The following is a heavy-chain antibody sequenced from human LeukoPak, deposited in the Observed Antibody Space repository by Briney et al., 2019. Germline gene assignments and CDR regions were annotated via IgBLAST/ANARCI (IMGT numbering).Heavy chain of an antibody. CDR3: ARGSSSWFNWFDP. J-gene: IGHJ5*02. CDR2: IIPIFGIA. CDR1: GGTFSSYA. V-gene: IGHV1-69*04. Sequence: GASVKVSCKASGGTFSSYAISWVRQAPGQGLEWMGRIIPIFGIANYAQKFQGRVTITADKSTSTAYMELSSLRSEDTAVYYCARGSSSWFNWFDPWGQGTLVTVS. D-gene: IGHD6-13*01.